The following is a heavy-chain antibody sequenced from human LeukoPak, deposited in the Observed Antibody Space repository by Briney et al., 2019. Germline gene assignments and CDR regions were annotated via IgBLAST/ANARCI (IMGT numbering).Heavy chain of an antibody. Sequence: PSETLSLTCTVSGGSISSSYWWSWVRQRPGKGLEWIGEVYHSGCTNYNPSLKSRVTISVDKSKNQFSLKLTSVTAGETAVYNSARPSGVVRGNIITVQAFDVWGQGTMVTVSS. D-gene: IGHD3-10*01. CDR3: ARPSGVVRGNIITVQAFDV. CDR1: GGSISSSYW. J-gene: IGHJ3*01. V-gene: IGHV4-4*02. CDR2: VYHSGCT.